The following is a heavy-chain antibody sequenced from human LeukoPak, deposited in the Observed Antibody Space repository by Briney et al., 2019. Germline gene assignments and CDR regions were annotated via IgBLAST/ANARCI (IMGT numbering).Heavy chain of an antibody. V-gene: IGHV4-34*01. CDR3: ARGDAYSGSFDY. CDR2: INHSGST. Sequence: PSETLSLTCAVYGGSFSGYYWSWIRQPPGKGLECIGEINHSGSTNYNPSLKSRVTISVDTYKNQFSLKLSSVTAADTAVYYCARGDAYSGSFDYWGQGTLVTVSS. D-gene: IGHD1-26*01. J-gene: IGHJ4*02. CDR1: GGSFSGYY.